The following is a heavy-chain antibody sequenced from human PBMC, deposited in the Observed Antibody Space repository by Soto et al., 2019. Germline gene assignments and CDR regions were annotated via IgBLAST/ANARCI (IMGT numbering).Heavy chain of an antibody. V-gene: IGHV3-11*01. Sequence: QVQLVESGGGLVKPGGSLRLSCAASGFTFSNYCMSWIRQAPGKGLEWVSYISSSGSTIYYADSVKGRFTISRDNAKNSLYLELNSLRAEDRAVYYGAGVGIVVVGYAFDIWGQGTMVTVSS. CDR3: AGVGIVVVGYAFDI. CDR2: ISSSGSTI. J-gene: IGHJ3*02. CDR1: GFTFSNYC. D-gene: IGHD2-2*03.